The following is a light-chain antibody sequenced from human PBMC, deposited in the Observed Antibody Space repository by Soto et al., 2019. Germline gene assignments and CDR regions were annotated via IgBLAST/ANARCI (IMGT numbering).Light chain of an antibody. CDR1: SSDVGGYNY. J-gene: IGLJ1*01. CDR3: SSYTTSNTRQIV. CDR2: DVS. Sequence: ALTQPASVSGSPGQSITISCTGTSSDVGGYNYVSWYQQHPGKAPKFMVYDVSNRPSGVSNRFSGSKSGNTASLTISGLQAEDQADYYCSSYTTSNTRQIVFGTGTKATVL. V-gene: IGLV2-14*01.